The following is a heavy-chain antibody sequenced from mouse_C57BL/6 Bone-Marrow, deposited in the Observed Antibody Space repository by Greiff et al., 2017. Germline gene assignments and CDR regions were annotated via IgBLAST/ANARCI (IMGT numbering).Heavy chain of an antibody. Sequence: VQLQQSVAELVRPGASVKLSCTASGFNIKNTYMHWVKQRPEQGLEWIGRIDPANGNTKYAPKFPGKATITADTSSNTAYLQLSSLTSEDTAIYYCASPYGSSYGDYAMDYWGQGTSVTVSS. D-gene: IGHD1-1*01. J-gene: IGHJ4*01. CDR3: ASPYGSSYGDYAMDY. V-gene: IGHV14-3*01. CDR2: IDPANGNT. CDR1: GFNIKNTY.